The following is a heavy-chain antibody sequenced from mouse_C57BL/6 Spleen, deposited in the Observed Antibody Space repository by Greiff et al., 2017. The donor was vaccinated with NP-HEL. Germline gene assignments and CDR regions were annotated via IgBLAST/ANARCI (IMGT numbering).Heavy chain of an antibody. CDR3: AKITTGVAKEYFDD. J-gene: IGHJ1*03. CDR1: GYTFTSYS. D-gene: IGHD1-1*01. V-gene: IGHV1-4*01. CDR2: INPSSGYT. Sequence: VQLQQSGAELARPGASVKMSCKASGYTFTSYSMHWVKQRPGQGLEWIGYINPSSGYTKYNQKFKDKATLTADKSSSTAYMQLSSLTSEDSAVYYCAKITTGVAKEYFDDWGTGTTVTVSS.